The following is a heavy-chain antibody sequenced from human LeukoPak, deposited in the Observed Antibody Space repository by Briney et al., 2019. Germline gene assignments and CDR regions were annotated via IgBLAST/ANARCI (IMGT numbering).Heavy chain of an antibody. D-gene: IGHD4-17*01. Sequence: SETLSLTCTVSGGSISGSNYYWGWIRQPPGKGLEWIGSIYYNGNTYYSPSLKSRVTISVDTSKNQFSLKLSSVTAADTAVYYCARQNGDYRDFDYWGQGTLVTVSS. CDR2: IYYNGNT. V-gene: IGHV4-39*01. CDR1: GGSISGSNYY. J-gene: IGHJ4*02. CDR3: ARQNGDYRDFDY.